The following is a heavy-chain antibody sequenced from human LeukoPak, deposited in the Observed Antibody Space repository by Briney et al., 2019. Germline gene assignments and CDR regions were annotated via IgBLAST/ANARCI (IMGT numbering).Heavy chain of an antibody. Sequence: ASVKVSCKASRYPFTNYYMHWGRQAPGRGLEWMGMINPSGGSTRYAQKFQGRVNMTRDTSTSTVYMELSSLRSEGTAVFYCAINPLTLRGVDSWGQGTLVTASS. D-gene: IGHD3-16*01. V-gene: IGHV1-46*01. CDR2: INPSGGST. CDR3: AINPLTLRGVDS. CDR1: RYPFTNYY. J-gene: IGHJ4*02.